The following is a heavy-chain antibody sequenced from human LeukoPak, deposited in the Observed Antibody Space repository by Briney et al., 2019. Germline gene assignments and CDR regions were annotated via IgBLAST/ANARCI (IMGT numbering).Heavy chain of an antibody. V-gene: IGHV1-2*02. CDR3: ARSIPRGHNYVYTPFFDY. Sequence: GASVKVSCKASGYTFSGYYMYWVRQAPGQGLEWMGWINPNSGGTNYAQKFQDSVTMTRDTSISTAYMELSRLRSDDTAVYYCARSIPRGHNYVYTPFFDYWGQGTLVTVSS. CDR1: GYTFSGYY. J-gene: IGHJ4*02. CDR2: INPNSGGT. D-gene: IGHD5-18*01.